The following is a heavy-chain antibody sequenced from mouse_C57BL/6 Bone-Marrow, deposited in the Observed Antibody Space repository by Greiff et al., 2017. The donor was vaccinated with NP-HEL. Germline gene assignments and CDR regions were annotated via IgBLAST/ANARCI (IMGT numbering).Heavy chain of an antibody. J-gene: IGHJ2*01. CDR1: GFTFSDYG. D-gene: IGHD3-3*01. Sequence: DVMLVESGGGLVKPGGSLKLSCAASGFTFSDYGMHWVRQAPEKGLEWVAYISSGSSTIYYADTVKGRFTSSRDNAKNTLCLQMTSLRSEDTAMYYCARAGTDYWGQGTTLTVSS. CDR3: ARAGTDY. CDR2: ISSGSSTI. V-gene: IGHV5-17*01.